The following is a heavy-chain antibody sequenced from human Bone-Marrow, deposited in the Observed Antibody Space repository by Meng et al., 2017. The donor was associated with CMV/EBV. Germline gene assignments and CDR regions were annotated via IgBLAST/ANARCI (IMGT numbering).Heavy chain of an antibody. D-gene: IGHD3-10*01. CDR2: VSAYNGNT. CDR3: ARGPAGIWSADCYYYYGMDV. J-gene: IGHJ6*02. V-gene: IGHV1-18*01. Sequence: ASVTVSCKAAGYRFTHYGISWVRQAPGQGLEWMGWVSAYNGNTDYAQKLHGRVIMTTDTSTSTAYMELRSLRSDDTAVYYCARGPAGIWSADCYYYYGMDVWCQETTVTVSS. CDR1: GYRFTHYG.